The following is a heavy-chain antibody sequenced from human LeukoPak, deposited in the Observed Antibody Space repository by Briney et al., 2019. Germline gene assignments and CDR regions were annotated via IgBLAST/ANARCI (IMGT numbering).Heavy chain of an antibody. CDR1: GGSISSYY. CDR3: ARHGNGAFDI. Sequence: PSETLSLTCTVSGGSISSYYWSWIRQPPGKGLEWIGFTYYSGSTNYSPSLKSRVTISVDTSKNQFSLKLSSVTAADTAVYYCARHGNGAFDIWGQGTMVTVSS. CDR2: TYYSGST. J-gene: IGHJ3*02. D-gene: IGHD1-1*01. V-gene: IGHV4-59*08.